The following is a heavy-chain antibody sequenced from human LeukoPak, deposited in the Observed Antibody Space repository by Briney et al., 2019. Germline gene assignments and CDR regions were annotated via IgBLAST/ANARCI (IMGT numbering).Heavy chain of an antibody. J-gene: IGHJ4*02. D-gene: IGHD1-26*01. V-gene: IGHV3-30*02. Sequence: PGGSRRLSCAASGFTFSSYGMHWVRQAPGKGLEGVAFIRYDGSNKYYADSVKGRFTISRDNSKTTLYLQMNSLRAEDTAVYYCAKDSDRTLDYWGQGTLVTVSS. CDR2: IRYDGSNK. CDR1: GFTFSSYG. CDR3: AKDSDRTLDY.